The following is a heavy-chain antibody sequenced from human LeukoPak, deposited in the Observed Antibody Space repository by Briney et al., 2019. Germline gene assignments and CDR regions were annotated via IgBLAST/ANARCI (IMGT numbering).Heavy chain of an antibody. CDR3: ARGPQYYYDSSGYYFDY. V-gene: IGHV3-30-3*01. D-gene: IGHD3-22*01. CDR1: GFTFNSYS. Sequence: PGGSLRPSCAASGFTFNSYSMHWVRQAPGKGLEWVAVISYDGSNKHYGDSVKGPFTISRDNSKNTLYLELSSLRAEDTAVFYCARGPQYYYDSSGYYFDYWGQGTLVTVSS. J-gene: IGHJ4*02. CDR2: ISYDGSNK.